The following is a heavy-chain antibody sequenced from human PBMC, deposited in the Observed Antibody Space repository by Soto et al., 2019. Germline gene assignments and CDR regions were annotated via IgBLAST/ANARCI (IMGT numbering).Heavy chain of an antibody. CDR1: GFTFSSYS. CDR3: ARDGLLGMTTVTTFGY. D-gene: IGHD4-17*01. J-gene: IGHJ4*02. Sequence: EVQLVESGGGLVKPGGSLRLSCAASGFTFSSYSMNWVRQAPGKGLEWVSSISSSSSYIYYADSVKGRFTISRDNAKNSLYLQMNSLRAEDTAVYYCARDGLLGMTTVTTFGYWGQGTLVTVSS. CDR2: ISSSSSYI. V-gene: IGHV3-21*01.